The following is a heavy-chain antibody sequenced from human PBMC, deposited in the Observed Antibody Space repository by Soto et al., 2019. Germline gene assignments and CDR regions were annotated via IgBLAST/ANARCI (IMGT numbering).Heavy chain of an antibody. CDR3: GREAGDYDWYFDL. CDR2: ISPKSGDT. Sequence: QVQLLQSGAEVKEPGASVKVSCKTSGYMFSSHGLYWVRQAPGQGLEWMGWISPKSGDTNYVQSLQGRLTPSPDTSTSTAYLELRSLTSDDTAVYYCGREAGDYDWYFDLWGRGTPVTVSS. J-gene: IGHJ2*01. D-gene: IGHD4-17*01. CDR1: GYMFSSHG. V-gene: IGHV1-18*01.